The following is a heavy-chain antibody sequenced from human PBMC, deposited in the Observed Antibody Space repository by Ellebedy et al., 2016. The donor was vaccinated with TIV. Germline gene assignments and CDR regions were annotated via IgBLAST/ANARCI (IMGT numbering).Heavy chain of an antibody. CDR2: FYSSGIT. D-gene: IGHD3-10*01. J-gene: IGHJ4*02. Sequence: MPSETLSLTCTVPGGSINSSYYWGWTRQPPGMGLEWIGTFYSSGITYYNSSLKSRVTMSVHTSKNQFFLRLNSVTAADTAVYFCARRTTMVRGIDYWGQGTLITVSS. V-gene: IGHV4-39*07. CDR1: GGSINSSYY. CDR3: ARRTTMVRGIDY.